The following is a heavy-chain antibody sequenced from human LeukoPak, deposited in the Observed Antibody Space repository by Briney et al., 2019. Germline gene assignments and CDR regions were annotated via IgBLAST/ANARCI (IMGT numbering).Heavy chain of an antibody. D-gene: IGHD6-19*01. CDR3: GKTTTGYSSGQKPAWPVDY. CDR1: GFTFGSYA. J-gene: IGHJ4*02. CDR2: IFGSGGSA. V-gene: IGHV3-23*01. Sequence: GGSLRLSCEASGFTFGSYAMYWVCQAPGKGLEWVAGIFGSGGSAHYADSAKGWFTISRDNSKNTVYLQINSLRAEDTAVYYCGKTTTGYSSGQKPAWPVDYWGQGTLVTVSS.